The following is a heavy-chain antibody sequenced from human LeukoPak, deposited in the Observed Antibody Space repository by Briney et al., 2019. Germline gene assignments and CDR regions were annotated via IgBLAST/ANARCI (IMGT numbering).Heavy chain of an antibody. J-gene: IGHJ3*02. D-gene: IGHD2-2*01. Sequence: SVKVSCKVSGGTFSSYAISWVRQAPGQGLGWMGGIIPIFGTANYAQKFQGRVTITADESTSTAYMELSSLRSEDTAVYYCARGIVVVPAAIRAFDIWGQGTMVTISS. CDR3: ARGIVVVPAAIRAFDI. CDR1: GGTFSSYA. CDR2: IIPIFGTA. V-gene: IGHV1-69*13.